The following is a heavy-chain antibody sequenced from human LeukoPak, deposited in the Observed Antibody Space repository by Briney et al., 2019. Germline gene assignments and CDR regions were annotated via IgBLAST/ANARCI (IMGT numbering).Heavy chain of an antibody. CDR1: GGSVSSGSYY. J-gene: IGHJ6*02. CDR2: IYHSGST. V-gene: IGHV4-61*01. CDR3: ASRVAGTSMDV. Sequence: SETLSLTCTVSGGSVSSGSYYWRWIRQPPGKGLEWIWNIYHSGSTRYSPSLKSRVTISIDASKNQFSLKLSSVTAADTAVYYCASRVAGTSMDVWGQGTTVTVSS. D-gene: IGHD6-19*01.